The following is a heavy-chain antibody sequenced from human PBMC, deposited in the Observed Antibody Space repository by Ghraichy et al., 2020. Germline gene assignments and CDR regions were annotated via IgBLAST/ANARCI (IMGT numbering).Heavy chain of an antibody. J-gene: IGHJ4*02. CDR1: GFTFSDCS. D-gene: IGHD3-22*01. V-gene: IGHV3-48*02. CDR3: AKVRSSGYFVMDY. CDR2: ISSSSSVT. Sequence: GGSLRLSCAASGFTFSDCSINWVRQAPEKGLEWLSYISSSSSVTFYADSVKGRFTISRDNAKNSLYLQMNSLRDEDTAVYYCAKVRSSGYFVMDYWGQGTLVTVSS.